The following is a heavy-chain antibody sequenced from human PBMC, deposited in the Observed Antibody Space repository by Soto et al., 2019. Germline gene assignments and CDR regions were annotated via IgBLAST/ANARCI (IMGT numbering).Heavy chain of an antibody. J-gene: IGHJ4*02. CDR1: GYTFTTYA. CDR2: ISTYNGNT. CDR3: ARNPQYSTSSQVFDS. Sequence: GAEVKKPGASVKVSCKASGYTFTTYAISWVRQAPGQGLEWMGRISTYNGNTKYAQKLQGRVTMTTDTSTSTAYTELRSLRSDDTAVYYCARNPQYSTSSQVFDSWGQGTLVTVSS. D-gene: IGHD6-6*01. V-gene: IGHV1-18*01.